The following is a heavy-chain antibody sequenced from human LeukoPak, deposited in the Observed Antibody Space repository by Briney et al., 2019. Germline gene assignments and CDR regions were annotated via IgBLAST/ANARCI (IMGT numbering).Heavy chain of an antibody. V-gene: IGHV1-3*01. Sequence: GASVKVSCKASRYTFTSYAMHWVRQAPGQRLEWMGWINAGNGNTKYSQKFQGRVTITRDTSASTAYMELSSLRSEDTAVYYCARDWDYYGSGSYSPWFDPWGQGTLVTVSS. CDR2: INAGNGNT. CDR1: RYTFTSYA. D-gene: IGHD3-10*01. CDR3: ARDWDYYGSGSYSPWFDP. J-gene: IGHJ5*02.